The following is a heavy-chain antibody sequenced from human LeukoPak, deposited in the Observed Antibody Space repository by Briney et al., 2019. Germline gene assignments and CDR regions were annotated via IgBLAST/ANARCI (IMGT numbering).Heavy chain of an antibody. CDR2: IYYSGST. CDR3: ARANAYYYDGSGYYASHSYYYMDV. Sequence: KTSETLSLTCAVSGYSISSGYYWGWIRQPPGKGLEWIGSIYYSGSTHYNPSLKSRVTISGDTSKNQFSLRLSSVTAADTAVYYCARANAYYYDGSGYYASHSYYYMDVWGNGTTVTVSS. J-gene: IGHJ6*03. D-gene: IGHD3-22*01. CDR1: GYSISSGYY. V-gene: IGHV4-38-2*01.